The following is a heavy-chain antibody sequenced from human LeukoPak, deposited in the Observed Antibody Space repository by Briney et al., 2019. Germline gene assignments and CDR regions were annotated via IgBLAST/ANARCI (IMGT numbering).Heavy chain of an antibody. CDR2: IYTRGST. D-gene: IGHD3-22*01. Sequence: SQTLSLTCTVSGGSISSGSYYWGWLRQPAGKGLEWIGRIYTRGSTNDNPSLKSRVTISVDTSKNQFSLKLSSVTAADTAVYYCARDREYYDSSGYYYGRTYYYYYMDVWGKGTTVTVSS. J-gene: IGHJ6*03. CDR1: GGSISSGSYY. CDR3: ARDREYYDSSGYYYGRTYYYYYMDV. V-gene: IGHV4-61*02.